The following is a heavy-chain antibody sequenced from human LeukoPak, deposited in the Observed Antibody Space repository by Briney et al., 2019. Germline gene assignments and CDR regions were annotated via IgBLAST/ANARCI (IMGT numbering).Heavy chain of an antibody. J-gene: IGHJ4*02. CDR1: GGSISSYY. V-gene: IGHV4-4*07. CDR3: ARGEGRYYDFWSGYSY. Sequence: SSETLSLNCTVSGGSISSYYWSWIRQPAGKGLEWIGRIYTSGSTNYNPSLKSRVTMSVDTSKNQFSLKLSSVTAADTAVYYCARGEGRYYDFWSGYSYWGQGTLVTVSS. CDR2: IYTSGST. D-gene: IGHD3-3*01.